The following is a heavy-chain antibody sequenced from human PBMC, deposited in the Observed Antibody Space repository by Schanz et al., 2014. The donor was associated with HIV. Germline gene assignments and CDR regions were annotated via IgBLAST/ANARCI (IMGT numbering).Heavy chain of an antibody. CDR1: GFSFSDHY. V-gene: IGHV3-7*01. CDR3: ARNWGWGFDF. CDR2: IKQDGSEK. Sequence: VQLGESGGGVVRPGRSLRLSCAASGFSFSDHYMDWLRQTPGKGLEWVGEIKQDGSEKYIVDSVKGRFTISRDNAQNSVYLQMNSLRAEDTAVYYCARNWGWGFDFGGQGTLVTVSS. D-gene: IGHD7-27*01. J-gene: IGHJ4*02.